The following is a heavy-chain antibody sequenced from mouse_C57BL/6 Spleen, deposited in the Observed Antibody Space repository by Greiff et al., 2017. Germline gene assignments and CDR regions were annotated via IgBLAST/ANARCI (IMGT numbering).Heavy chain of an antibody. Sequence: QVQLQQPGTALVKPGASVKLSCKASGYTFTSYWMHWVKQRPGQGLEWIGNINPRNGGTNYNETFKSKATLTVDKSSRTAYMQLSSLTSEDSAVYYCAREGVYYGSSYGYWGEGTTRTVS. CDR1: GYTFTSYW. J-gene: IGHJ2*01. CDR2: INPRNGGT. V-gene: IGHV1-53*01. D-gene: IGHD1-1*01. CDR3: AREGVYYGSSYGY.